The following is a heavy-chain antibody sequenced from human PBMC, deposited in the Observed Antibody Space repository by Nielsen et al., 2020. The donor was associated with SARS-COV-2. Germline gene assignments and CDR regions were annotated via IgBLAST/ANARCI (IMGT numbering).Heavy chain of an antibody. D-gene: IGHD2-2*01. CDR3: TSGCSSTSCYAQGY. CDR1: GFTFSSYS. Sequence: GESLKISCAASGFTFSSYSMNWVRQAPGKGLGWVGRIKSKTDGGTTDYAAPVKGRFTISRDDSKNTLYPQMNSLKTEDTAVYYCTSGCSSTSCYAQGYWGQGTLVTVSS. V-gene: IGHV3-15*01. J-gene: IGHJ4*02. CDR2: IKSKTDGGTT.